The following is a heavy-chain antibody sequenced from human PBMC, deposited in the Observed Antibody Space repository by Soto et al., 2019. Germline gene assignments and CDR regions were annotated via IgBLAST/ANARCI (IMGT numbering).Heavy chain of an antibody. CDR3: AKDYYDFWSGDYLYY. V-gene: IGHV3-30*18. CDR2: ISYDGSNK. CDR1: GFTFSSYG. D-gene: IGHD3-3*01. J-gene: IGHJ4*02. Sequence: PVGSLRLSCAASGFTFSSYGMHWVRQAPGKGLEWVAVISYDGSNKYYADSVKGRFTISRDNSKNTLYLQMNSLRAEDTAVYYCAKDYYDFWSGDYLYYWGQGTLVTVSS.